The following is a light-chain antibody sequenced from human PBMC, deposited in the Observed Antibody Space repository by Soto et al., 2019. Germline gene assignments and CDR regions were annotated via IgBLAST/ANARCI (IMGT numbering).Light chain of an antibody. CDR2: HTS. Sequence: ETVLTQSPCTLSLSPGERATLSCRASQSVGGSLLAWYQQRPGQAPRLLIYHTSYRATGIPDRFSGSWSGTDFPLTISRLAPEYFAFYCCQQYHSSPRTFGQGTKVEIK. CDR1: QSVGGSL. J-gene: IGKJ1*01. V-gene: IGKV3-20*01. CDR3: QQYHSSPRT.